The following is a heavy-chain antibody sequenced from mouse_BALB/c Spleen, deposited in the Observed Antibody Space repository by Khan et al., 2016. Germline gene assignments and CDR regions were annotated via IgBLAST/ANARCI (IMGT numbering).Heavy chain of an antibody. CDR3: ASGDYYGYYAIDY. Sequence: LVKTGASVKISCKASGYSFTGYYIHWVKQSHGKGLEWIGYISCYNGTTNYNQKFRGKATFTVDTSSSTAYMQFNSLTSEDSAVYYCASGDYYGYYAIDYWGQGTSGTVSS. V-gene: IGHV1S34*01. J-gene: IGHJ4*01. D-gene: IGHD1-1*01. CDR1: GYSFTGYY. CDR2: ISCYNGTT.